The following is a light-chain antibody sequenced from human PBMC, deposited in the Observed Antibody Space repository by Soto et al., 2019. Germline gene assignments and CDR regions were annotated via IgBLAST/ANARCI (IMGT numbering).Light chain of an antibody. CDR2: DTS. Sequence: DIQMTQSPSPLPASVGDRVIITCQASQAISNHLNWYQQKPGRAPKLLIYDTSNLETGVPSRFRGSGGGTDFTFTITSLQPEDFATYFCQQTDKLPLTFSGGTKVDMK. J-gene: IGKJ4*01. CDR1: QAISNH. CDR3: QQTDKLPLT. V-gene: IGKV1-33*01.